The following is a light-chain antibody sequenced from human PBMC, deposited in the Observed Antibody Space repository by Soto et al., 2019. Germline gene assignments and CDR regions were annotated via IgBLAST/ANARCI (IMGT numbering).Light chain of an antibody. Sequence: EIVMTQSPVTLSVSPGERAPLSCRASHSVSSNLAWYQQKPGQAPRLLIYGASTRATGVPGRFSGSGSGTDFTLTITRLQSEDIAIYYCQQYNSWPLTFGQGTKVDSK. J-gene: IGKJ1*01. CDR1: HSVSSN. CDR2: GAS. V-gene: IGKV3-15*01. CDR3: QQYNSWPLT.